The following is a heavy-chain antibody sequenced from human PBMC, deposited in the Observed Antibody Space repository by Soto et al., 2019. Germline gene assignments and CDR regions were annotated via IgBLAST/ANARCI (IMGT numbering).Heavy chain of an antibody. CDR3: ARTARVVKGQWYFDL. V-gene: IGHV4-59*08. CDR2: IYYSGST. CDR1: GGSISSYY. Sequence: QVQLQESGPGLVKPSETLSLTCTVSGGSISSYYWSWIRQPPGKGLEWIGYIYYSGSTNYNPSLQSRVTLSVDTSKNQFSLKLSSVTAADTAVYYCARTARVVKGQWYFDLWGRGTLVTVSS. J-gene: IGHJ2*01. D-gene: IGHD2-15*01.